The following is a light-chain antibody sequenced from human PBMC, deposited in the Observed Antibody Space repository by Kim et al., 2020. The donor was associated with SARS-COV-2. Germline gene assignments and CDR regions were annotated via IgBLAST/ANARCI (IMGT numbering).Light chain of an antibody. Sequence: LSPRERATLSCRSSQNIITFLAWYQQRLGQAPKLLIYDTSKRAAGVPARFSASGSGTDFTLTISSLEPDDFATYYCQQRYSWPRTFGQGTKVDIK. V-gene: IGKV3-11*01. CDR2: DTS. CDR3: QQRYSWPRT. J-gene: IGKJ1*01. CDR1: QNIITF.